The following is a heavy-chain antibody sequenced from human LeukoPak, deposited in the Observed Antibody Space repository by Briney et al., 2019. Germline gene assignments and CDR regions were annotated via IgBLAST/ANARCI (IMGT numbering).Heavy chain of an antibody. CDR1: GFTFSNYA. D-gene: IGHD1-26*01. V-gene: IGHV3-23*01. CDR3: AKGLSTTRSPYCLDV. CDR2: ISGSGGDT. J-gene: IGHJ6*03. Sequence: GGSLRLSCAASGFTFSNYAMSWVRQAPGKGLEWVSGISGSGGDTYYADSVKGRFTISRDNSKNTLYLQMNSLRAEDTATYYCAKGLSTTRSPYCLDVWGRGTTVTVSS.